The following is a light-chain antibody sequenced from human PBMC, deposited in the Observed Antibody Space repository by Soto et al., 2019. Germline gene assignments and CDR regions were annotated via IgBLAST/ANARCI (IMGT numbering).Light chain of an antibody. CDR2: AAP. CDR3: QQYYSYPYT. CDR1: QGISSY. V-gene: IGKV1-8*01. Sequence: AIRMTQSPSSFSASTGDRVTITCRASQGISSYLSWYQQKPGKAPKLLIYAAPTSQSGVPSRFSGSGSGKDFTLTISCLQSEDFATYYCQQYYSYPYTFGQGTKLEIK. J-gene: IGKJ2*01.